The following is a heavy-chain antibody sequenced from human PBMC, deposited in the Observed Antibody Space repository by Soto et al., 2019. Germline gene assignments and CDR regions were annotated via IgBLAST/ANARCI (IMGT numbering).Heavy chain of an antibody. V-gene: IGHV3-74*01. Sequence: GGSLRLSCAASGFTFSNYWMHWVRQTPGKGLEWVSRINTDGSTTNYADSVKGRFTISRDNAKNTLYLQMNGLRVEDTAVFYCARGNLPIVVIPAAIDYWGQGTQVPVSS. CDR1: GFTFSNYW. CDR2: INTDGSTT. J-gene: IGHJ4*02. D-gene: IGHD2-2*01. CDR3: ARGNLPIVVIPAAIDY.